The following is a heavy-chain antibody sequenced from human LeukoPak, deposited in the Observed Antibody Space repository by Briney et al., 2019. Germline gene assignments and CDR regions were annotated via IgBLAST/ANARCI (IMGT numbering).Heavy chain of an antibody. V-gene: IGHV4-59*01. D-gene: IGHD5-24*01. Sequence: PSETLSLTCTVSGGSISSYYWSWIRQPPGKGLEWIGYIYYSGSTNYNPSLKSRVTISVDTSKNQFSLKLSSVTAADTAVYYCARGGGNRRDGYNFTPWRGQGTLVTVSS. CDR3: ARGGGNRRDGYNFTPW. CDR2: IYYSGST. J-gene: IGHJ4*02. CDR1: GGSISSYY.